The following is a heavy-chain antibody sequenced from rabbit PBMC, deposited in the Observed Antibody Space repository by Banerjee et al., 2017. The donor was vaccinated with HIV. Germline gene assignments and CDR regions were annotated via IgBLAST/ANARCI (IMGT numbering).Heavy chain of an antibody. V-gene: IGHV1S40*01. Sequence: QSLEESGGGLVQPGGSLTLTCTASGFTFSSSYYMCWVRQAPGKGLEWISCIYGGSGASTAYASWAKGRFTISKTSSATVTLQMTSLTAADTATYFCARGSAAMTMVITGYYLTLWGPGTLVTVS. CDR3: ARGSAAMTMVITGYYLTL. D-gene: IGHD2-1*01. CDR2: IYGGSGAST. J-gene: IGHJ4*01. CDR1: GFTFSSSYY.